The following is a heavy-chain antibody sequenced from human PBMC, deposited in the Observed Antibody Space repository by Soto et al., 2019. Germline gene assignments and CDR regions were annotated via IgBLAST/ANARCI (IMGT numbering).Heavy chain of an antibody. Sequence: QVQLQQSGPGLVKPSQTLSLTCAISGDSVSTNSATWDWFRQSPSRGLEWLGRTYYRSRWFHDSAVSVKSRITISPDTSNNQLSLQLTSVTPDDTAVYYCARLVGNSWLDSWGQGTLVTVSS. CDR2: TYYRSRWFH. CDR1: GDSVSTNSAT. J-gene: IGHJ5*01. V-gene: IGHV6-1*01. D-gene: IGHD2-2*01. CDR3: ARLVGNSWLDS.